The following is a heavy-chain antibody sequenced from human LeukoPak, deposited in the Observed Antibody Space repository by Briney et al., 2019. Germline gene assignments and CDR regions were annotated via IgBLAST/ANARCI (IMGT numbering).Heavy chain of an antibody. D-gene: IGHD1-1*01. V-gene: IGHV3-23*01. CDR3: AKARNWNDFDY. CDR1: GFTFSNYA. Sequence: GGSLRLSCAASGFTFSNYAMSWVRQAPGKGLEWVSAISGSGGSTYYADSVKGRFTISRDNSKNTQYPQMNSLRAEDTAVYYCAKARNWNDFDYWGQGTLVTVSS. CDR2: ISGSGGST. J-gene: IGHJ4*02.